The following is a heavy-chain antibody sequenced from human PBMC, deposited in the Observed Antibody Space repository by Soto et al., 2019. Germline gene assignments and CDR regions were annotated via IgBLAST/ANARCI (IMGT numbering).Heavy chain of an antibody. CDR2: INHSGST. V-gene: IGHV4-34*01. D-gene: IGHD4-17*01. CDR1: GGSFSGYY. CDR3: ARGPSATVTTAQFDY. J-gene: IGHJ4*02. Sequence: ASETLSLTCAVYGGSFSGYYWSWIRQPPGKGLEWIGEINHSGSTNYNPSLKSRVTISVDTSKNQFSLKLSSVTAADTAVYYCARGPSATVTTAQFDYWGQGTLVTVSS.